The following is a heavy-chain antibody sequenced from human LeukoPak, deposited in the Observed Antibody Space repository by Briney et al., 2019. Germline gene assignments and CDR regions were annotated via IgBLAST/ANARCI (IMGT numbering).Heavy chain of an antibody. CDR1: GGSIRSYY. J-gene: IGHJ3*02. CDR2: IYYSGST. CDR3: ARYRDYYDSSGYDAFDI. V-gene: IGHV4-59*12. D-gene: IGHD3-22*01. Sequence: SETLSLTCTVSGGSIRSYYWSWIRQPPGKGLEWIAYIYYSGSTNYNPSLKSRVTISVDTSKNQFSLKLSSVTAADTAVYYCARYRDYYDSSGYDAFDIWGQGTMVTVSS.